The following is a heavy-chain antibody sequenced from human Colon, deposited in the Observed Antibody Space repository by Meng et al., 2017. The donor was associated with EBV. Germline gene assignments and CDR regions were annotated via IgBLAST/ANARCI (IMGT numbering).Heavy chain of an antibody. CDR3: VRVRGDFDY. CDR1: RDTVRATNHL. V-gene: IGHV4-39*07. Sequence: GPGLVEPSETLSRTCFVSRDTVRATNHLGGWVRQAPGKGLEWVGSINSNWNTYSNPSLTSRVTMSLDTSKNQFSLKLSSVTAADTAVYYCVRVRGDFDYWGQGTLVTVSS. D-gene: IGHD3-16*01. CDR2: INSNWNT. J-gene: IGHJ4*02.